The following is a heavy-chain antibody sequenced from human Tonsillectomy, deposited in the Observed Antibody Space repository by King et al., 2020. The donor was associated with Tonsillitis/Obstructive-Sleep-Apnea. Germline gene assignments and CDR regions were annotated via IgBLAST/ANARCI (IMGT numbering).Heavy chain of an antibody. CDR2: IYYSGST. CDR3: ARLWELYYYMDV. D-gene: IGHD1-26*01. Sequence: LQLQESGPGLVKASETLSLTCTVSGDSFSSDSYYWGWIRQPPGKGLEWIGTIYYSGSTYYNPSLKSRVTISVHTSKNQFSLKLSSVTAADTAVYYCARLWELYYYMDVWGKGTTVTVSS. CDR1: GDSFSSDSYY. V-gene: IGHV4-39*01. J-gene: IGHJ6*03.